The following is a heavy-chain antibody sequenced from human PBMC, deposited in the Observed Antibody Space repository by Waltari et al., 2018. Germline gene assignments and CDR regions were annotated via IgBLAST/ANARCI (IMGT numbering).Heavy chain of an antibody. CDR2: IYTSGST. CDR3: AREAQWLVYDY. D-gene: IGHD6-19*01. CDR1: GGSISSGSYY. Sequence: QVQLQESGPGLVKPSQTLSLTCTVSGGSISSGSYYWSWIRQPAGKGLEWIGRIYTSGSTNYNPSLKSRVTISVDTSKNQFSLKLSSVTAADTAVYYCAREAQWLVYDYWGQGTLVIVSS. V-gene: IGHV4-61*02. J-gene: IGHJ4*02.